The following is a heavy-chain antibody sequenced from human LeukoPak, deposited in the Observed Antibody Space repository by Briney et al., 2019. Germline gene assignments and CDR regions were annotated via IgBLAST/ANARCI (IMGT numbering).Heavy chain of an antibody. Sequence: SETLSLTFTVSGGSISSYYWSWIRQPPGKGLEWIGYIYYSGSTNYNPSLKSRVTISVDTSKNQFSLKLSSVTAADTAVYYCARHGSRVRGVMNAFDIWGQGTMVTVSS. V-gene: IGHV4-59*08. D-gene: IGHD3-10*01. CDR1: GGSISSYY. J-gene: IGHJ3*02. CDR3: ARHGSRVRGVMNAFDI. CDR2: IYYSGST.